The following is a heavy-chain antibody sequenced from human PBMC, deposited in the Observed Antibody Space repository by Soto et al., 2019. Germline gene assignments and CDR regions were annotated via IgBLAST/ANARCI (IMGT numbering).Heavy chain of an antibody. CDR2: ISGSGGSG. D-gene: IGHD6-19*01. V-gene: IGHV3-23*04. CDR3: AKDTAVSGTFVVTFDS. Sequence: EVQLVESGGGLVQPGGSLRLSCAASGFTFRSYAMSWVRQAPGKGLEWVSSISGSGGSGFYVDSVKGRFTISRDNSKNTLQLQMNSLRADDTAIYYCAKDTAVSGTFVVTFDSWGQGSLVTVSS. CDR1: GFTFRSYA. J-gene: IGHJ4*02.